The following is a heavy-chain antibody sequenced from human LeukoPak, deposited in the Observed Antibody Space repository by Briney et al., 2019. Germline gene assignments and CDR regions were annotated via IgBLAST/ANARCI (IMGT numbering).Heavy chain of an antibody. Sequence: SQTLSLTCAISGDSVSSNSAAWNWIRQSPSRGLEWLGRTYYRSKWCNDYAVSVKSRITINPDTSKNQFSLQLNSVTPEDTAVYYCARWEDSSGWFGDNWFDPWGQGTLVTVSS. CDR3: ARWEDSSGWFGDNWFDP. CDR1: GDSVSSNSAA. D-gene: IGHD6-19*01. V-gene: IGHV6-1*01. CDR2: TYYRSKWCN. J-gene: IGHJ5*02.